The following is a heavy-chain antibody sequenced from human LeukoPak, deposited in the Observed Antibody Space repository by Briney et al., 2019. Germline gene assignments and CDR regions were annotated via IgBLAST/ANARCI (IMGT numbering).Heavy chain of an antibody. V-gene: IGHV1-8*01. CDR2: MNPNSGNT. CDR3: ARVQQRLRRRPVYNWFDP. Sequence: ASVKVSCKASGYTFTSYDINWVRQATGQGLEWMGWMNPNSGNTGYAQKFQGRVTMTRNTSISTAYMELSSLRSEDTAVYYCARVQQRLRRRPVYNWFDPWGQGTLVTVSS. D-gene: IGHD6-25*01. CDR1: GYTFTSYD. J-gene: IGHJ5*02.